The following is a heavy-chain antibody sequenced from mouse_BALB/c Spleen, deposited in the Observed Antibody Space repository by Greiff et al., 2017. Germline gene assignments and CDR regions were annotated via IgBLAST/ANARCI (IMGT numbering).Heavy chain of an antibody. V-gene: IGHV5-4*02. J-gene: IGHJ2*01. CDR3: ARDGGDGVDY. Sequence: EVKLMESGGGLVKPGGSLKLSCAASGFTFSDYYMYWVRQTPEKRLEWVATISDGGSYTYYPDSVKGRFTISRDNAKNNLYLQMSSLKSEDTAMYYCARDGGDGVDYWGQGTTRTVSS. CDR1: GFTFSDYY. CDR2: ISDGGSYT. D-gene: IGHD3-3*01.